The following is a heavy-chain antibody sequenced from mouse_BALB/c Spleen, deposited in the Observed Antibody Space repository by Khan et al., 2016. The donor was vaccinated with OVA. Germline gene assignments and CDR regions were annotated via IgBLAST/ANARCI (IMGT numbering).Heavy chain of an antibody. D-gene: IGHD1-2*01. V-gene: IGHV3-2*02. CDR3: ARTARIKY. J-gene: IGHJ2*01. CDR2: ISYSGST. Sequence: EVQLQESGPGLVKPSQSLSLTYTVTGYSITSGYGWNWIRQFPGNKLEWMGYISYSGSTNYNPSLKSRISITRDTSKNQFFLQLNSLTNEDTATYYCARTARIKYWGQGTTLTVSS. CDR1: GYSITSGYG.